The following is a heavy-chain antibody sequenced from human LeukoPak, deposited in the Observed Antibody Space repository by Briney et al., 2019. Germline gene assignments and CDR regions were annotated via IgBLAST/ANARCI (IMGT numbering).Heavy chain of an antibody. J-gene: IGHJ5*02. CDR3: ARASSQVVWFDP. D-gene: IGHD6-6*01. CDR1: GYSFTSYW. V-gene: IGHV5-51*01. Sequence: NLGESLKISWKGSGYSFTSYWIGWVRQMPGKGLEWMGIIYPGDSDTRYSPSFQGQVTISADKSISTAYLQWSSLKASDTAMYYCARASSQVVWFDPWGQGTLVTVSS. CDR2: IYPGDSDT.